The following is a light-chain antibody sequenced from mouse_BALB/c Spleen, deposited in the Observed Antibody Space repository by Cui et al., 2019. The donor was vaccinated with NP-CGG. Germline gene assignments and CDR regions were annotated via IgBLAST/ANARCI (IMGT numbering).Light chain of an antibody. J-gene: IGLJ1*01. V-gene: IGLV1*01. CDR3: ALWYSNHWV. Sequence: QAFVTQESALTTSPGETVTLTCRSSNGAVTTNNYANWVQEKPDHLFTGLIGGTNNRIPGVPARFSGSLIGDKAALTITGAQTEDEAIYFCALWYSNHWVFGGGTKLTVL. CDR2: GTN. CDR1: NGAVTTNNY.